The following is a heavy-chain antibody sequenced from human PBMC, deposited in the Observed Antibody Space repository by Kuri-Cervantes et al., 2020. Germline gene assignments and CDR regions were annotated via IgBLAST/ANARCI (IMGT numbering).Heavy chain of an antibody. J-gene: IGHJ3*02. Sequence: GESLKISCAASGFTFDNYAMHWVRQAPGKGLEWVAFIRYNGASRFYADSVKGRFTIYRDNSNNTVYVQMNSLRDEDTAMYYCAKDHYGGNSRGAFDIWDQGTMVTVSS. V-gene: IGHV3-30*02. CDR1: GFTFDNYA. CDR3: AKDHYGGNSRGAFDI. CDR2: IRYNGASR. D-gene: IGHD4-23*01.